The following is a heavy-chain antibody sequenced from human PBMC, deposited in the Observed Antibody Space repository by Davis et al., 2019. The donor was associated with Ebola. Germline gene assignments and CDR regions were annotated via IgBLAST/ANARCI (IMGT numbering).Heavy chain of an antibody. J-gene: IGHJ6*04. CDR1: GYTFTSYD. D-gene: IGHD6-19*01. CDR3: AIPGYSSGWYYYYGMDV. V-gene: IGHV1-8*01. CDR2: MNPNSGNT. Sequence: ASVKVSCKASGYTFTSYDINWVRQVTGQGLEWMGWMNPNSGNTGYAQKFQGRVTMTRNTSISTAYMELSSLRSEDTAVYYCAIPGYSSGWYYYYGMDVWGKGTTVTVSS.